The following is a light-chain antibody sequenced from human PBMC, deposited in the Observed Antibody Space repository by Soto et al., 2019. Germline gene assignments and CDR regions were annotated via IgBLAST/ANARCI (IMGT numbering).Light chain of an antibody. J-gene: IGKJ5*01. Sequence: IVVTLSPLSLPVTPGEPASISCRSSQSLLHSNGYNSLDWYLQKPGQSPQLLIYLGSNRASGVPDRFSGSGSGTDFTLTISRVEAEDVGVYYCMQALQSPITFGQGTRLEIK. CDR2: LGS. CDR1: QSLLHSNGYNS. CDR3: MQALQSPIT. V-gene: IGKV2-28*01.